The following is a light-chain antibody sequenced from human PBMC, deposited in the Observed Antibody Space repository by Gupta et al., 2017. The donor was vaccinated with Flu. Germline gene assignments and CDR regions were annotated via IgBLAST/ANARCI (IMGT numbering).Light chain of an antibody. V-gene: IGKV1-39*01. CDR2: AAS. CDR1: QSISSY. CDR3: QQSYSTPQYT. Sequence: DIQMTQSPSSLSASVGDRVTITCRASQSISSYLNWYQQKPGKAPKLLIYAASSLQSGVPSRFSGSGSGTDFTLTISSLQHEDFATYYGQQSYSTPQYTLGQGTKLEIK. J-gene: IGKJ2*01.